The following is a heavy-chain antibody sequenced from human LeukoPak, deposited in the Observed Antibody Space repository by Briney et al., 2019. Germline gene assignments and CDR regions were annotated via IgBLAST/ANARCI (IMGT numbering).Heavy chain of an antibody. CDR1: GYTLTSYS. J-gene: IGHJ4*02. D-gene: IGHD5-18*01. Sequence: ASVKVSCKASGYTLTSYSISWVRQAPGQGLEWMGWISGYDGNTNYAQKLQGRVAMTRDTSTNTAYMDLRSLRSDDTAVYYCARDDGYSYRKGVDRFDYWGQGTLVTVSS. CDR2: ISGYDGNT. V-gene: IGHV1-18*01. CDR3: ARDDGYSYRKGVDRFDY.